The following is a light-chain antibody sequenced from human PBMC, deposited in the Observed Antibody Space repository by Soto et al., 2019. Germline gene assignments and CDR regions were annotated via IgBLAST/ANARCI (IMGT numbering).Light chain of an antibody. Sequence: QSALNQPASVSESPGQSITISCTGTSSDIGTYNYVSWYRQHPGKAPKLLIYDVSNRPSGVSNRFSGSKSGNTASLTIYGLQAEDEADYYCSSYTTSHTLVFGGGTKLTVL. J-gene: IGLJ2*01. CDR1: SSDIGTYNY. CDR3: SSYTTSHTLV. V-gene: IGLV2-14*03. CDR2: DVS.